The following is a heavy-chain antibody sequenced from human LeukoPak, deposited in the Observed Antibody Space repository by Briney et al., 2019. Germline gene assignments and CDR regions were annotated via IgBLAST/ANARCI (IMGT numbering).Heavy chain of an antibody. CDR3: ARDGTFDI. CDR1: GYSFTSYY. Sequence: ASVKVSCKASGYSFTSYYLHWVRQAPGQGLEWMGWISPTSGGTNYAKKFQGRVTMTRDTSISTAYLDLSSLISDDTAVYYCARDGTFDIWGQGTMVTVSS. J-gene: IGHJ3*02. V-gene: IGHV1-2*02. CDR2: ISPTSGGT.